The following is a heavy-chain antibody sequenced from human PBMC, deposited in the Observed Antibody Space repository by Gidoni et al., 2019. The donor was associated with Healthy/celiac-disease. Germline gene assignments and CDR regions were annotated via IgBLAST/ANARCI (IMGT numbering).Heavy chain of an antibody. J-gene: IGHJ4*02. V-gene: IGHV1-24*01. CDR3: ATDLQQLAPLADY. D-gene: IGHD6-13*01. CDR2: FDPEDGET. Sequence: QVHLVPPGSAVKKPVASVQISCKVSGYTLTDFSIHWVRQAPGKGLEWMGGFDPEDGETSYEQKFQGRGTMTEDTSTDTAYMELSSLRSEETAVYYCATDLQQLAPLADYWGQGTLVTVSA. CDR1: GYTLTDFS.